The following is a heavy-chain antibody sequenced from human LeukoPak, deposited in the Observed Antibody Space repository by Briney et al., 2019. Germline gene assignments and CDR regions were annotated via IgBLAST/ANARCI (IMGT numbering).Heavy chain of an antibody. CDR3: ASIITMVRGVPAGAFDI. Sequence: GGSLRLSCAASGFTFSNYWMTWVRQAPGKGLEWVAFIRYDGSNKYYADSVKGRFTISRDNSKNTLYLQMNSLRPEDTAVYYCASIITMVRGVPAGAFDIWGQGTMVTVSS. CDR2: IRYDGSNK. CDR1: GFTFSNYW. J-gene: IGHJ3*02. D-gene: IGHD3-10*01. V-gene: IGHV3-30*02.